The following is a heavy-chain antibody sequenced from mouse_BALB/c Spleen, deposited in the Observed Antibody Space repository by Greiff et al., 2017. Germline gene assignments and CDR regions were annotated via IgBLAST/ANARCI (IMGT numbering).Heavy chain of an antibody. CDR1: GFTFSSYT. V-gene: IGHV5-6-4*01. J-gene: IGHJ3*01. CDR2: NSSGGSYT. D-gene: IGHD1-1*01. CDR3: TRDDGSNSWFAY. Sequence: EVKLVESGGGLVKPGGSLKLSCAASGFTFSSYTMSWVRQTPEKRLEWVATNSSGGSYTYYPDSVKGRFTISRDNAKNTLYLQMSSLKSEDTAMYYCTRDDGSNSWFAYWGQGTLVTVSA.